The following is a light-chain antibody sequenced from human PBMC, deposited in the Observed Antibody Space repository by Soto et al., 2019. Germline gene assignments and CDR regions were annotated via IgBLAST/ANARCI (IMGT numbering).Light chain of an antibody. CDR3: QQYNNWPFS. J-gene: IGKJ5*01. CDR1: QGVTTN. V-gene: IGKV3-15*01. Sequence: EIVMTQSPGTLSVSPGERSTLSCRAGQGVTTNFAWYKQKSGQXPRXXIYDVSIRATGVPARFSGTGSETDLTITISSLKSEDSAVYFCQQYNNWPFSFGQGTRLEIK. CDR2: DVS.